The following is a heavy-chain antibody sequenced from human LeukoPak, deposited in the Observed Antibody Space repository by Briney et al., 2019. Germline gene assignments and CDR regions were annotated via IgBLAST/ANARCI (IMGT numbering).Heavy chain of an antibody. Sequence: GGSLRLSCAASGFTFSIYAMSWVRQAPGKGLGWVSVISGSGDSTYYADSVKGRFTISRDNSKNTMYLQMNSLRAEDTAVYYCARDRGGGWYYFDYWGRGTLVTVSS. CDR1: GFTFSIYA. D-gene: IGHD6-19*01. J-gene: IGHJ4*02. V-gene: IGHV3-23*01. CDR2: ISGSGDST. CDR3: ARDRGGGWYYFDY.